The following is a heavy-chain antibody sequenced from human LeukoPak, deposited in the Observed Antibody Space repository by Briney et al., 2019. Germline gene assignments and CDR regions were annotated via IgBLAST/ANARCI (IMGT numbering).Heavy chain of an antibody. CDR2: FSGSGGST. CDR1: GFTFSNYA. J-gene: IGHJ4*02. V-gene: IGHV3-23*01. D-gene: IGHD3-3*01. Sequence: PGGSLRLSCAASGFTFSNYAMSWVRQAPGKGLEWVSAFSGSGGSTYYADSVKGRFTISRDDSKNTPYLQMNSLRAEDTAIYYCARDERLLSFLKWGQGTLVTVSS. CDR3: ARDERLLSFLK.